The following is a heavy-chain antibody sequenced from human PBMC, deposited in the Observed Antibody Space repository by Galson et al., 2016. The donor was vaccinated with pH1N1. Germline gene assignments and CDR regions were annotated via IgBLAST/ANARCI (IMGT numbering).Heavy chain of an antibody. D-gene: IGHD4-17*01. V-gene: IGHV3-7*01. Sequence: SLRLSCAASGFNFSSYWMTWVRQAPGKGLEWVANIKQDGSGRYYGNSVKSRFTISRDNAKNSLYLQMNSLRVEDTAVYYCTRDNYGDYFYDYWGQGTQVTVSS. CDR1: GFNFSSYW. CDR2: IKQDGSGR. J-gene: IGHJ4*02. CDR3: TRDNYGDYFYDY.